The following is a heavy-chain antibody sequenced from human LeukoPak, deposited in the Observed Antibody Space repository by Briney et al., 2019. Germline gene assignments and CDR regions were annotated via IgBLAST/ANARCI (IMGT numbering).Heavy chain of an antibody. CDR1: GASISNNAYH. CDR2: INYSGGT. J-gene: IGHJ4*02. Sequence: KASETLSLTCTVSGASISNNAYHWGWIRQPPGKGLEWLGSINYSGGTHYNPSLKSRVTISADKSKNQSSLKLSSVTAADTAVYYCARLWSTDCGGGTCPHQPNYWGQGTLVTVSS. V-gene: IGHV4-39*01. D-gene: IGHD2-15*01. CDR3: ARLWSTDCGGGTCPHQPNY.